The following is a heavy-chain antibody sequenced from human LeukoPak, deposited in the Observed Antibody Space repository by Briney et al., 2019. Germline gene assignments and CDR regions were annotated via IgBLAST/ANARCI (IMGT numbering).Heavy chain of an antibody. D-gene: IGHD3-16*01. J-gene: IGHJ4*02. CDR1: GFTFSNYG. Sequence: AGGSLRLSCAASGFTFSNYGMSWVRQAPGKGLERVSAISGNGGSTYYADSVKGRFTISRDNSKNTLYLQMNSLRAEDTAVYYCAKVDCVWGSQTKPLDYWGQGTLVTVSS. CDR2: ISGNGGST. CDR3: AKVDCVWGSQTKPLDY. V-gene: IGHV3-23*01.